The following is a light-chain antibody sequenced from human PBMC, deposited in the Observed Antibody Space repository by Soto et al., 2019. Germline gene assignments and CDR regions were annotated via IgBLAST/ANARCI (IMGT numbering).Light chain of an antibody. V-gene: IGLV2-23*01. CDR2: EGS. J-gene: IGLJ1*01. CDR1: SSDVGSYNL. CDR3: CSYAGSITYV. Sequence: QSALTQPASVSGSPGQSITMSCTGTSSDVGSYNLVSWYQHHPGKAPKLMIYEGSKRPSGVSNRFSGSKSGNTASLTISGLQAEDEADYYCCSYAGSITYVFGTGTKVTVL.